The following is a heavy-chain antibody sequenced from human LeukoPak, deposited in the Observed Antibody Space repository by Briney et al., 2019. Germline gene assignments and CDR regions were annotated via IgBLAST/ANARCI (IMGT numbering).Heavy chain of an antibody. D-gene: IGHD5-12*01. Sequence: ASVKVSCKASGGTFSSYAISWVRQARGQGLEWMGGIIPIFGTANYAQKFQGRVTITADESTSTAYMELSSLRSEDTAVYYCARDGARGATIFLGAFDIWGQGTMVTVSS. CDR2: IIPIFGTA. V-gene: IGHV1-69*13. CDR3: ARDGARGATIFLGAFDI. J-gene: IGHJ3*02. CDR1: GGTFSSYA.